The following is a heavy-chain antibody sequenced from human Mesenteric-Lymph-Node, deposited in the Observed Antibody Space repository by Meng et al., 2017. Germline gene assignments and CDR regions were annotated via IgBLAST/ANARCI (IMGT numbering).Heavy chain of an antibody. D-gene: IGHD2-21*01. CDR1: GGSISSGDYY. Sequence: QGQLQESGPGLVKPLQTLSLTCTVSGGSISSGDYYWSWIRQPPGKGLEWIGYIHHSGSAYYNPSLKSRVSISVDTSKNQFSLNLNSMTAADTAVYYCASFDHIPRRNYFDYWGQGTLVTVSS. CDR3: ASFDHIPRRNYFDY. V-gene: IGHV4-30-4*01. CDR2: IHHSGSA. J-gene: IGHJ4*02.